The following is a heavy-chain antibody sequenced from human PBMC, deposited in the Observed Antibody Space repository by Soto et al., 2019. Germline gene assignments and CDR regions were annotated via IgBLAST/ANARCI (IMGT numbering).Heavy chain of an antibody. J-gene: IGHJ5*02. V-gene: IGHV1-24*01. CDR1: GDSLTDLS. D-gene: IGHD1-26*01. Sequence: ASVKVSCTVSGDSLTDLSIHWVRQAPGKGLEYMGGFDPEDGEAMYAQNFQGRVTMTEDTSTDTSYMELTSLTSDGTAVYYCAVASSGTYYGYLDPLGQGTLVNVSS. CDR3: AVASSGTYYGYLDP. CDR2: FDPEDGEA.